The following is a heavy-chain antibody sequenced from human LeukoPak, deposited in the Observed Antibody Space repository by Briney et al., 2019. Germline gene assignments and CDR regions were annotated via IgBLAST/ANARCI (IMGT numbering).Heavy chain of an antibody. J-gene: IGHJ4*02. D-gene: IGHD1-26*01. CDR2: IYYSGST. Sequence: PSETLSLTCTVSGGSISSYYWSWIRQPPGKGLEWIGYIYYSGSTNYNPSLKSRVTISVDTSKNQFSLKLSSVTAADTAVYYCARLGTLWKWELLKGLPVYFDYWGQGTLVTVSS. V-gene: IGHV4-59*01. CDR3: ARLGTLWKWELLKGLPVYFDY. CDR1: GGSISSYY.